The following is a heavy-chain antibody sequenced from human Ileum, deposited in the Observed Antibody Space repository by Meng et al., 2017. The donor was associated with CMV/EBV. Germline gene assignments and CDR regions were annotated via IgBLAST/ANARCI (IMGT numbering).Heavy chain of an antibody. CDR2: IHGGGGK. Sequence: HITLKEADSTPVKTTPTTTLTGSFSGFSHTTNVEGMGWIRQAPGQALEWLARIHGGGGKPYSPYLQSRLTAIRDTSKNQVVHTMTNMDPVDTATYYYLHRYSSSSGQVSWGQGTLVTVSS. D-gene: IGHD6-6*01. CDR3: LHRYSSSSGQVS. CDR1: GFSHTTNVEG. V-gene: IGHV2-5*02. J-gene: IGHJ5*02.